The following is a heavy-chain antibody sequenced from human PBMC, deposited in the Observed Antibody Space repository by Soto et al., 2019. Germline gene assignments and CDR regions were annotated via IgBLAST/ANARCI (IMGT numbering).Heavy chain of an antibody. D-gene: IGHD3-16*02. CDR1: GFTFSSFA. J-gene: IGHJ4*02. V-gene: IGHV3-23*01. Sequence: EVQLLESGGGLVQPGGSLRLSCAASGFTFSSFAMNWVRQAPGKGLEWVSAISGSSGHTYYADSVKGRFIISRDNSKNTLYLQMDSLSADDTAVYYWARGPSEYIWGSYLRYWDSWGQGSLVTVSS. CDR2: ISGSSGHT. CDR3: ARGPSEYIWGSYLRYWDS.